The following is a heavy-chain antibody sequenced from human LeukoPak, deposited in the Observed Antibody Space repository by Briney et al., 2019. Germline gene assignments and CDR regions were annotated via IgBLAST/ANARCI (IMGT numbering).Heavy chain of an antibody. V-gene: IGHV1-69*13. Sequence: SVKVSCKASGGTFSIYAISWVRQAPGQGGEWMGGIIPIFGTANYAQKFQGRVTLTADESTSTAYMELSSLRSEDTAVYYCARDIAGGLDYWGQGTLVTVSS. J-gene: IGHJ4*02. D-gene: IGHD3-16*01. CDR1: GGTFSIYA. CDR2: IIPIFGTA. CDR3: ARDIAGGLDY.